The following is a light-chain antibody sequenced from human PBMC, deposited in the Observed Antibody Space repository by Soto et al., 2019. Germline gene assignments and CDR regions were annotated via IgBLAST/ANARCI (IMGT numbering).Light chain of an antibody. CDR2: DAS. CDR1: QTISTW. Sequence: DIQVTQSPPTLSASVGDRVTITFRASQTISTWMAWYQQKPGKAPKLLVYDASTLQSGVASRFSGSGSGTEFTLIISGLQPDDSATYYCQHYNSYSEAFGQGTKVDIK. J-gene: IGKJ1*01. CDR3: QHYNSYSEA. V-gene: IGKV1-5*01.